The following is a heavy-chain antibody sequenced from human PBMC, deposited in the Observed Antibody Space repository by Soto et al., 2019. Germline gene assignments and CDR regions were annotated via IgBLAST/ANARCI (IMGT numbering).Heavy chain of an antibody. Sequence: GGSLRLSCAASGFTFSSYSMNWVRQAPGKGLEWVSSISSSSSYIYYADSVKGRFTISRDNAKNSLYLQMNSLRAEDTAVYYCATYGDSTLFDSWGQRTLVTVSS. J-gene: IGHJ4*02. CDR1: GFTFSSYS. V-gene: IGHV3-21*01. D-gene: IGHD4-17*01. CDR3: ATYGDSTLFDS. CDR2: ISSSSSYI.